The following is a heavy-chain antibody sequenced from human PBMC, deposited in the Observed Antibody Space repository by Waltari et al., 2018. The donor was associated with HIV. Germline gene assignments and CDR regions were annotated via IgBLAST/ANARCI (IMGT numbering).Heavy chain of an antibody. CDR2: SYSNTGDT. CDR3: ARQMTFYDAFDV. CDR1: GFRLPGYY. Sequence: QVQMVQSGAEVKKPGASVKVSCKTSGFRLPGYYIHWVRRAPGQGLEWMGWSYSNTGDTNYGLQFEGRVTMTRDTSMRTAYMELRTLRSDDTALYYCARQMTFYDAFDVWGQGTVVTVSS. J-gene: IGHJ3*01. V-gene: IGHV1-2*02.